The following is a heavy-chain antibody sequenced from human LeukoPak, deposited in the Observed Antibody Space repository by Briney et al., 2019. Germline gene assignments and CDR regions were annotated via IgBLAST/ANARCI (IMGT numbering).Heavy chain of an antibody. CDR3: ARDLTMVRGFAWFDP. D-gene: IGHD3-10*01. CDR2: INPNSGGT. J-gene: IGHJ5*02. Sequence: ASVKVSCKTSGYTFTNFGITWVRQAPGQGLEWMGWINPNSGGTNYAQKFQGRVTMTRDTSISTAYMELSRLRSDDTAVYYCARDLTMVRGFAWFDPWGQGTLVTVSS. V-gene: IGHV1-2*02. CDR1: GYTFTNFG.